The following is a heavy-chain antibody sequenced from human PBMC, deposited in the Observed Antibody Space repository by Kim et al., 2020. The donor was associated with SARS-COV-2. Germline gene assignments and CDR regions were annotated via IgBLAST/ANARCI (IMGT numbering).Heavy chain of an antibody. CDR1: GYSFSNSW. V-gene: IGHV5-51*01. CDR2: IYPSDSDA. CDR3: ARGHGDY. J-gene: IGHJ4*02. Sequence: GEYLKISCKASGYSFSNSWIGWVRQMPGKGLEWMAIIYPSDSDARYSPSFEGQVTISADKSISTAYLQWYSLKASDTAMYYCARGHGDYWGQGTLVTVSS.